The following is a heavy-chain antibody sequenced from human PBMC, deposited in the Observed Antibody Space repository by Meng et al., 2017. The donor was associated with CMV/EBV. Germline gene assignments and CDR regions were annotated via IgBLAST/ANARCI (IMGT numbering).Heavy chain of an antibody. D-gene: IGHD3-22*01. CDR1: GGSFSGYY. CDR3: ARRVRASPYYYDSSGYYPH. Sequence: SETLSLTCAVYGGSFSGYYWSWIRQPPGKGPEWIGEVNHSVSTNYNPSLKSRVTISVDTSKNQFSLTLSSVTAADTAVYYCARRVRASPYYYDSSGYYPHWGQGTLVTVSS. CDR2: VNHSVST. J-gene: IGHJ4*02. V-gene: IGHV4-34*01.